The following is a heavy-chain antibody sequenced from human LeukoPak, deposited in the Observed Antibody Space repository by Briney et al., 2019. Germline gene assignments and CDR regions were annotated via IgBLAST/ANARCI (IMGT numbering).Heavy chain of an antibody. J-gene: IGHJ3*02. V-gene: IGHV1-18*01. Sequence: ASVKVSCKASGYTFTSYGISWVRQAPGQGLEWMGWISAYNGNTNYAQKVQGRVTMTTDTSTTTAYMELRSLRSDDTAVYYCARDVIPMIVVALDAFDIWGQGTMVTVSS. CDR1: GYTFTSYG. CDR3: ARDVIPMIVVALDAFDI. CDR2: ISAYNGNT. D-gene: IGHD3-22*01.